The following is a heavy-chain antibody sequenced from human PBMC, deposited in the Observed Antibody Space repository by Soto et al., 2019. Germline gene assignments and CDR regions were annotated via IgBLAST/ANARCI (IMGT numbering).Heavy chain of an antibody. V-gene: IGHV3-23*01. CDR2: ISGGGDRT. CDR1: GFTFRSYA. D-gene: IGHD3-9*01. J-gene: IGHJ5*02. Sequence: EVQLLESGGGLVQPGGSLRLSCAASGFTFRSYAMSWVRQAPGKGLEWVSGISGGGDRTYYADSVKGRFTTPRDNSKNTLYLQMNSLRAEDTPVYYCAKGPRYFDRNSWFDPWGQGTLVIVSS. CDR3: AKGPRYFDRNSWFDP.